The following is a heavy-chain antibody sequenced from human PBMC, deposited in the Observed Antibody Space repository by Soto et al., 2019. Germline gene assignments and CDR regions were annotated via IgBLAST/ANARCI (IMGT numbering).Heavy chain of an antibody. D-gene: IGHD2-15*01. CDR3: ARDLKKIGVVVAATLGY. Sequence: ASMLVSCKASGFTFTSYYMNWVRQAPGQGLEWMRIINPSGGSTSYAQKCQGRVTMTRDTSTSTVYRELSSLRSEDTAVYYCARDLKKIGVVVAATLGYWGQGTLVTVSS. CDR1: GFTFTSYY. J-gene: IGHJ4*02. V-gene: IGHV1-46*01. CDR2: INPSGGST.